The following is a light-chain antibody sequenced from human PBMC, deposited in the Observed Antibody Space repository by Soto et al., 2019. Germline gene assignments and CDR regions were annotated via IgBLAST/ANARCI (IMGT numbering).Light chain of an antibody. CDR2: AAS. Sequence: DIQMTQSTSSLSASVGDRVTITWGASQSISSYLNWYQQKPGKAPKLLIYAASSLQSGVPSRFSGSGSGTDFTLTISSLQPEDFATYYCQQSYSTPWTFGQGTKVDNK. CDR1: QSISSY. CDR3: QQSYSTPWT. J-gene: IGKJ1*01. V-gene: IGKV1-39*01.